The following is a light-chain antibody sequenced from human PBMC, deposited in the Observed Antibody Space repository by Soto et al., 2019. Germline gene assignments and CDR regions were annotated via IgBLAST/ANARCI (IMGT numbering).Light chain of an antibody. CDR1: SDVGGYNY. CDR2: DVS. CDR3: SSYTNSNTLV. J-gene: IGLJ1*01. V-gene: IGLV2-14*01. Sequence: QSALTQPASVSGSPGQSITISCTGSDVGGYNYVSWYQQHPGKAPKHMIYDVSNRPPGVSNRFSGSKSGHTASLTISGLQVEDEADYYRSSYTNSNTLVFGTGTKLTVL.